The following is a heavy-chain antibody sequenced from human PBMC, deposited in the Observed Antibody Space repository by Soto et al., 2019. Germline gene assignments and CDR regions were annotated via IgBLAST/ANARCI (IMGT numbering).Heavy chain of an antibody. Sequence: QVTLKESGPVLVKPTETLTLTCTVSGFSLSNARMGVSWIRQPPGKALEWLAHIFSNDEKSYSTSLKTRLAIFKDTSKSQVVLTMTNMNPVDTATYYCARILTWRQGLTNYESSSNYLWVDHWGLGTLVTVSS. V-gene: IGHV2-26*01. J-gene: IGHJ4*02. CDR2: IFSNDEK. D-gene: IGHD3-22*01. CDR3: ARILTWRQGLTNYESSSNYLWVDH. CDR1: GFSLSNARMG.